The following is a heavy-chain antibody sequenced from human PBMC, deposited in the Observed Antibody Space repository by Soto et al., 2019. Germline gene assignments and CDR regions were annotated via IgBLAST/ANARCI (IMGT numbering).Heavy chain of an antibody. CDR3: ARDPDGIIDFDY. CDR2: IYHSGST. D-gene: IGHD3-10*01. Sequence: TSELQPLPSAVLWGYISNGGYAWSWIRQPPGKGLEWIGYIYHSGSTYYNPSLKSRVTISRDNAKNSLYLQMNSLRDEDTAVYFCARDPDGIIDFDYWGQGTQVTVSS. V-gene: IGHV4-30-2*01. CDR1: WGYISNGGYA. J-gene: IGHJ4*02.